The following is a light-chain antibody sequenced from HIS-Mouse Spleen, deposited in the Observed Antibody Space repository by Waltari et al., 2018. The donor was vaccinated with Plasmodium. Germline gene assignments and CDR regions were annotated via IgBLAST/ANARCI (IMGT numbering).Light chain of an antibody. CDR1: NIGSKS. CDR3: QVWDSSSDHYV. J-gene: IGLJ1*01. Sequence: SYVLTQPPSVSVAPGKTARITCGGHNIGSKSVHWYQQKPGQAPVLVVYDDNDRPSGIPERFSGSNSGNTATLTISRVEAGDEADYYCQVWDSSSDHYVFGTGTKVTVL. CDR2: DDN. V-gene: IGLV3-21*03.